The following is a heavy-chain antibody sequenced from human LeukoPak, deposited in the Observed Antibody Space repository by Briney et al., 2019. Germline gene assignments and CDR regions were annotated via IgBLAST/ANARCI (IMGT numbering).Heavy chain of an antibody. Sequence: GGSLRLSCPVSGSTFSSYAMSWVRQAPGRGLEWVSVISTSGESAYYADSVKGRFTISRDNSKNTLYLQMNSLRAEDTAVYYCAKDRGSGYHYFDYWGQGTLVTVSS. D-gene: IGHD3-22*01. J-gene: IGHJ4*02. CDR2: ISTSGESA. CDR1: GSTFSSYA. CDR3: AKDRGSGYHYFDY. V-gene: IGHV3-23*01.